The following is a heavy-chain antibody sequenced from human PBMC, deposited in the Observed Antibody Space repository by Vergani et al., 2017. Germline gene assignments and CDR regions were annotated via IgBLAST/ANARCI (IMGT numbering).Heavy chain of an antibody. D-gene: IGHD4-11*01. CDR1: GFSVSSSGVG. Sequence: QITLKESGPTLVKPTQTLTLTCTVSGFSVSSSGVGVAWIRQPPGKALECLAIIYWNDDTRYSPSLMGRLTIAKDTSRNQVDLTITNMDPVDTATYYCALRDIFDDNYEFVDYCGPGTLVTVSS. CDR3: ALRDIFDDNYEFVDY. V-gene: IGHV2-5*01. CDR2: IYWNDDT. J-gene: IGHJ4*02.